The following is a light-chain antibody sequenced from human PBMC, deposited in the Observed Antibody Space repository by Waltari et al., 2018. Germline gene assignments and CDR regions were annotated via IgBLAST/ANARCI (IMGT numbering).Light chain of an antibody. V-gene: IGKV1-5*03. Sequence: DIQMTQSPSTLSASMGDRVTITCRASQTVNSWLAWYQQKPGQAPKLLIYKTSALESGVPSRFRGSGSGTEFTLTISSLQPDDFATYYCQQYNSYPDTFGQGTNLEI. CDR2: KTS. J-gene: IGKJ2*01. CDR1: QTVNSW. CDR3: QQYNSYPDT.